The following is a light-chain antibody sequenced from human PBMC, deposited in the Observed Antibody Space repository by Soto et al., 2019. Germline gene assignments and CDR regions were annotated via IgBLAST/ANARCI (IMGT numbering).Light chain of an antibody. V-gene: IGKV3-11*01. CDR1: QSISTH. CDR2: DAS. J-gene: IGKJ1*01. Sequence: EIALTQSPATLSLSPGEGATLSCRASQSISTHLAWYQQRPGQAPRLLIYDASNRATGIPARFSGSGSGTDFTLTINSLEPEDFAVYYCQQRSDWPPWTFGQGTKVEIK. CDR3: QQRSDWPPWT.